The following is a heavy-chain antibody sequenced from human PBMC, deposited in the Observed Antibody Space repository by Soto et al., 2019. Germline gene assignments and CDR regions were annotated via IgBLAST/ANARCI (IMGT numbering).Heavy chain of an antibody. CDR2: IWYDGSNK. J-gene: IGHJ6*02. CDR3: ARDQYSNSIYYYGMDV. V-gene: IGHV3-33*01. CDR1: EFIFSSYG. Sequence: GGSLRLSCAASEFIFSSYGMHWVRQAPGKGLEWVALIWYDGSNKEYGDSVKGRFTISRDNSTNTLYLQINSLTAEDTAVYYCARDQYSNSIYYYGMDVWGQGTTVTVSS. D-gene: IGHD4-4*01.